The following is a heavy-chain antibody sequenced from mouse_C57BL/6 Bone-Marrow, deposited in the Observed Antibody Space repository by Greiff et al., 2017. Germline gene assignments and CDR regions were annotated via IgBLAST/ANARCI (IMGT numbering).Heavy chain of an antibody. CDR3: RRQGLLRFYYFDY. Sequence: VQLQQPGAELVKPGASVKLSCKASGYTFTSYWMHWVKQRPGQGLEWIGMIHPNSGSTNYNEKFKSKATLTVDKSSSTAYMQLSRLTSEDSAVYYCRRQGLLRFYYFDYWGRGTTLTVSS. CDR2: IHPNSGST. J-gene: IGHJ2*01. V-gene: IGHV1-64*01. D-gene: IGHD2-3*01. CDR1: GYTFTSYW.